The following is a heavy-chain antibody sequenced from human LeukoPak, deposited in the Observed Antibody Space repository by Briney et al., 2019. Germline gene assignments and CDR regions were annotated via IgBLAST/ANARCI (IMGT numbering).Heavy chain of an antibody. D-gene: IGHD4-11*01. CDR3: ARDKAVTTELTQYFHH. CDR1: GYTFTNYG. J-gene: IGHJ1*01. CDR2: ISGHNGYT. Sequence: ASVNVSCKASGYTFTNYGVSWVRQAPGQGLEWMGWISGHNGYTNYAQKFQFRVTMTTDTSTSTAYMELRSLTSDDTAVYYCARDKAVTTELTQYFHHWGQGTLVTVSS. V-gene: IGHV1-18*01.